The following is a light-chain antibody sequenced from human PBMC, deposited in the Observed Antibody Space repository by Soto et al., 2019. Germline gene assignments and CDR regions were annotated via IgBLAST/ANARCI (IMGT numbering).Light chain of an antibody. CDR1: SSDVGGYDF. Sequence: QSALTQPPSASGSPGQSVTISCTGTSSDVGGYDFVSWYQHHPGKAPKLIISDVTERPSGVPDRFSGSKSDSTASLTVSGLQADDEADYYCTSYAGSSNPVVFGGGTKVTVL. J-gene: IGLJ2*01. CDR2: DVT. V-gene: IGLV2-8*01. CDR3: TSYAGSSNPVV.